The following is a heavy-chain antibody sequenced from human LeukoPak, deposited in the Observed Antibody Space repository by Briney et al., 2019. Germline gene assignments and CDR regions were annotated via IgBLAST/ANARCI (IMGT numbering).Heavy chain of an antibody. CDR2: IGTAGDT. Sequence: PGGSLRLSCAASGFIFSSYDMHWVRQATGKGLEWVSAIGTAGDTYYPGSVKGRFTISRDNSKNTLYLQMNSLRAEDTAVYYCARGEWLVPIDYYYYGMDVWGQGTTVTVSS. V-gene: IGHV3-13*01. CDR1: GFIFSSYD. D-gene: IGHD6-19*01. J-gene: IGHJ6*02. CDR3: ARGEWLVPIDYYYYGMDV.